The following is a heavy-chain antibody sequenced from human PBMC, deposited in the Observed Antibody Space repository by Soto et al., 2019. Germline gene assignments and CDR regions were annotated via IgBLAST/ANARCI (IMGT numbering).Heavy chain of an antibody. V-gene: IGHV3-23*01. J-gene: IGHJ4*02. CDR2: ISGSGGST. CDR3: AKNLWFGESVFDS. Sequence: EVQLLESGGRLVQPGGSLRLACEVSGFTFTNYAMSWVRQAPGKGLEWLSRISGSGGSTSYADSVKGRFTVSRDNSKKTLYLQMDSLRTEDTAVYYCAKNLWFGESVFDSWGQGTLVTVSS. CDR1: GFTFTNYA. D-gene: IGHD3-10*01.